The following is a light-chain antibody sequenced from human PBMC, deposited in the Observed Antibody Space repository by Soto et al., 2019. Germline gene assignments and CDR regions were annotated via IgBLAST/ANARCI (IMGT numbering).Light chain of an antibody. CDR2: DVS. J-gene: IGLJ2*01. CDR3: SSYTLTTTL. V-gene: IGLV2-14*03. CDR1: SNVVGNYDI. Sequence: QSVLTQPASVSGSPGQSITVSCTGTSNVVGNYDIVSWYQHHPGKAPRLIIYDVSSRPSGISNRFSGSKSGNTASLTISGLQAEDEAYYYCSSYTLTTTLFGGGTKLTVL.